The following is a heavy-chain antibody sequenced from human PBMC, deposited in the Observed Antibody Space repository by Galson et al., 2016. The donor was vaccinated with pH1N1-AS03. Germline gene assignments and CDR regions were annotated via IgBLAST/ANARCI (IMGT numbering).Heavy chain of an antibody. CDR2: IFSDGTI. J-gene: IGHJ4*02. CDR3: ARGTETVNFFDY. D-gene: IGHD1-7*01. Sequence: SETLSLTCSVSGGSINGNYWSWIRQPPGKGLEWIGYIFSDGTINYKPSLWGRLTIQVVTPRNQVSLRLTSVTAADTAVYYCARGTETVNFFDYWGQGLLVTVSS. CDR1: GGSINGNY. V-gene: IGHV4-59*01.